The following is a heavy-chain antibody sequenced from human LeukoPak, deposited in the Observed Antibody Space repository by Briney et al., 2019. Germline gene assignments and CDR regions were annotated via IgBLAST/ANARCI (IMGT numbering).Heavy chain of an antibody. V-gene: IGHV3-23*01. CDR3: AKDAGAPGTSDWYFDL. CDR2: ISTSGGST. Sequence: GGSLRLSCAASGFSLRNKAMTWVRQAPAKGLEWVAAISTSGGSTSYADSVKGRFTISRDVSKSTLSLQMHSLRVEDTATYYCAKDAGAPGTSDWYFDLWGRGALVTVSS. CDR1: GFSLRNKA. J-gene: IGHJ2*01. D-gene: IGHD3-10*01.